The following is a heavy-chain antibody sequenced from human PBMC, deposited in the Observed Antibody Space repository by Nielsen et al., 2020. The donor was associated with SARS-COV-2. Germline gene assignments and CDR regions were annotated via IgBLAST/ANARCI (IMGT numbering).Heavy chain of an antibody. J-gene: IGHJ4*02. D-gene: IGHD3-22*01. Sequence: GESLKISCAASGFTFSSYAMHWVRQAPGKGLEWVAVISYDGSNKYYADSVKGRFTISRDNSKNTRYLQMNSLRAEDTAVYYCASGGYYDSSGYSDYWGQGTLVTVSS. CDR1: GFTFSSYA. CDR3: ASGGYYDSSGYSDY. CDR2: ISYDGSNK. V-gene: IGHV3-30-3*01.